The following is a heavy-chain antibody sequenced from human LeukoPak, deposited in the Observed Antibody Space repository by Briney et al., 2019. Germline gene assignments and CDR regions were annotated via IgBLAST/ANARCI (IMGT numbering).Heavy chain of an antibody. V-gene: IGHV3-21*01. CDR1: GFTFSDYY. CDR2: ISSSSSYI. Sequence: GGSLRLSCAASGFTFSDYYMNWVRQAPGKGLEWVSSISSSSSYIYYADSVKGRFTISRDNAKNSLYLQMNSLRAEDTAVYYCARGYDSSGYYPYYFDYWGQGTLVTVSS. D-gene: IGHD3-22*01. CDR3: ARGYDSSGYYPYYFDY. J-gene: IGHJ4*02.